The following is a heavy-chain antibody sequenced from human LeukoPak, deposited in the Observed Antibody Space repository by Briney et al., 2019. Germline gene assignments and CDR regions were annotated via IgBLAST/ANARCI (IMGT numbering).Heavy chain of an antibody. J-gene: IGHJ5*02. Sequence: ASVKVSCKASGYTFTGYYMHWVRQAPGQGLEWMGWINPNSGGTNYAQKFQGRVTMTRDTSISTAYMELSRLRSDDTAVYYCARLKHSSSRYNPRGFDPWGQGTLVTVSS. CDR3: ARLKHSSSRYNPRGFDP. CDR2: INPNSGGT. D-gene: IGHD6-13*01. CDR1: GYTFTGYY. V-gene: IGHV1-2*02.